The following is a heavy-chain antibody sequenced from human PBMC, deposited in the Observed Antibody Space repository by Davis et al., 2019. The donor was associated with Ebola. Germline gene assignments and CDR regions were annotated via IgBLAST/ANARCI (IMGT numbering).Heavy chain of an antibody. D-gene: IGHD2-2*01. CDR3: ARPSEIYCSSTSCLAH. Sequence: PGGSLRLSCKGSGYSFTSYWIGWVRQMPGKGLEWMGIIYPGDSDTRYSPSFQGQVTISADKSISTAYLQWSSLKASDTAMYYCARPSEIYCSSTSCLAHWGQGTLVTVSS. CDR1: GYSFTSYW. V-gene: IGHV5-51*01. CDR2: IYPGDSDT. J-gene: IGHJ4*02.